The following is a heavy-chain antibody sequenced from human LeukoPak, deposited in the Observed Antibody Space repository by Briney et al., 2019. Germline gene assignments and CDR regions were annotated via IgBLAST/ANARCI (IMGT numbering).Heavy chain of an antibody. J-gene: IGHJ6*02. CDR3: ARAPVLRYFDWSNYYYYGMDV. D-gene: IGHD3-9*01. V-gene: IGHV4-34*01. Sequence: SETLSLTCAVYGGSFSGNYWSWIRQPPGKGLEWIGEINHSGSTNYNPSLKSRVTISVDTSKNQFSLKLSSVTAADTAVYYCARAPVLRYFDWSNYYYYGMDVWGQGTTVTVSS. CDR1: GGSFSGNY. CDR2: INHSGST.